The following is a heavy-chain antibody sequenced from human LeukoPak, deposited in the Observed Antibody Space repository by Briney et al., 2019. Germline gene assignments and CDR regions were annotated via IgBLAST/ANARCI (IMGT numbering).Heavy chain of an antibody. J-gene: IGHJ5*02. V-gene: IGHV4-39*01. CDR2: IYYSGST. CDR1: GGSISISSYY. Sequence: SETLSLTCTVSGGSISISSYYWGWIRQPPGKGLEWIGSIYYSGSTYYNPSLKSRVTISVDTSKNQFSLKLSSVTAADTAVYYCARLRIAAAGTGRFDPWGQGTLVTVSS. CDR3: ARLRIAAAGTGRFDP. D-gene: IGHD6-13*01.